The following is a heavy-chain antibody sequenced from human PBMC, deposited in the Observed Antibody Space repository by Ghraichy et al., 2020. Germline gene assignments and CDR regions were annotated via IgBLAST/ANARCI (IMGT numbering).Heavy chain of an antibody. V-gene: IGHV3-64D*06. Sequence: GSLRLSCSASGFTFSSYGMHWVRQAPGKGLEYVSAVSNNGGSTYYADSVKGRFTISRDNSKNTLYLQMSSLRAEDTAVYYCEKMNSGSGSYSDYWGQGTLVTVSS. CDR3: EKMNSGSGSYSDY. J-gene: IGHJ4*02. CDR1: GFTFSSYG. CDR2: VSNNGGST. D-gene: IGHD3-10*01.